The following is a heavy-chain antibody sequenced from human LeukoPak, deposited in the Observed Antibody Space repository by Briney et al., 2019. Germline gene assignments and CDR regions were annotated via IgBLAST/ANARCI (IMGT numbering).Heavy chain of an antibody. D-gene: IGHD6-13*01. J-gene: IGHJ4*02. CDR3: ARDVRIAAAGDY. CDR2: INPNSGGT. CDR1: GYTFTGYY. Sequence: ASVKVSRKASGYTFTGYYMHWVRQAPGQGLEWMGWINPNSGGTNYAQKFQGRVTMTRDTSISTAYMELSRLRSDDTAVYYCARDVRIAAAGDYWGQGTLVTVSS. V-gene: IGHV1-2*02.